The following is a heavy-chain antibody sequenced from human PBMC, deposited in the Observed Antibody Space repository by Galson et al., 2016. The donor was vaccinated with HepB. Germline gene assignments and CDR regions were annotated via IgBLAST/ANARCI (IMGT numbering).Heavy chain of an antibody. V-gene: IGHV1-69*13. J-gene: IGHJ4*02. Sequence: SVKVSCKASGGTFRSSFAINWVRQAPGQGLEWMGGIIPVFGTTNYAQKFQGRVTITADESSSTAYMEVTSLRSEDTAIYYCAREPTSNNWYPDHRGQGTLVTVSS. CDR3: AREPTSNNWYPDH. CDR1: GGTFRSSFA. D-gene: IGHD6-13*01. CDR2: IIPVFGTT.